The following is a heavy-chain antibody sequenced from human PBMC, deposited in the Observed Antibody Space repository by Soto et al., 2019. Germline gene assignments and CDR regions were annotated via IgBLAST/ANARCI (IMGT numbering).Heavy chain of an antibody. CDR1: GGTFSSYA. CDR3: ARPRYYYDSSGYYYRNYYYGMDV. CDR2: IIPIFGTA. V-gene: IGHV1-69*06. J-gene: IGHJ6*02. Sequence: SVKVSCKASGGTFSSYAISWVRQAPGQGLEWMGGIIPIFGTANYAQKFQGRVTITADKSTSTAYMELSSLRSEDTAVYYCARPRYYYDSSGYYYRNYYYGMDVWGQGTTVTVSS. D-gene: IGHD3-22*01.